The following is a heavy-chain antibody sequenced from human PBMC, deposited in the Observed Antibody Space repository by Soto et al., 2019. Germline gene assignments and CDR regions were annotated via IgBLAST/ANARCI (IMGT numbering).Heavy chain of an antibody. V-gene: IGHV4-34*01. CDR1: GGSFSGYY. CDR3: ASSGYWFIVTTIPYYFDF. D-gene: IGHD5-12*01. CDR2: INHSGST. Sequence: SETLCLTCAVYGGSFSGYYWSWIRQPPGKGLEWIGEINHSGSTNYNPSLKSQVTISADKSKNQFTLKLSSVTAADTAVYYCASSGYWFIVTTIPYYFDFWGQGTLVTVSA. J-gene: IGHJ4*02.